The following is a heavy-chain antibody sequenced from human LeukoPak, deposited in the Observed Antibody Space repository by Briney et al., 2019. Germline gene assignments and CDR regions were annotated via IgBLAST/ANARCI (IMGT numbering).Heavy chain of an antibody. CDR3: ARDKGYYDSSGYYYLQYDGSFDY. D-gene: IGHD3-22*01. CDR2: MNTNSGNT. Sequence: GASVKVSCKASGYTFTSYDINWVRQATGQGLEWMGWMNTNSGNTGYAQKFQGRVTMTRDTSISTAYMELSRLRSDDTAVYYCARDKGYYDSSGYYYLQYDGSFDYWGQGTLVTVSS. V-gene: IGHV1-8*02. CDR1: GYTFTSYD. J-gene: IGHJ4*02.